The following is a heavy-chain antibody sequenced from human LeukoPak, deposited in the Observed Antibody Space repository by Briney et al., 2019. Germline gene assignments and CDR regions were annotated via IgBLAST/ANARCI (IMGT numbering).Heavy chain of an antibody. CDR1: GVTFSGYS. Sequence: GGSLRLSCAAPGVTFSGYSVNWVRQAPGKGLEWVSAITATSRHIYYADSVKGRFTISRDNAKNSLYLQMNSLRAEDTAVYYCARDATEVVVPYYYYMDVWGKGTTVTVSS. V-gene: IGHV3-21*01. CDR2: ITATSRHI. CDR3: ARDATEVVVPYYYYMDV. D-gene: IGHD2-2*01. J-gene: IGHJ6*03.